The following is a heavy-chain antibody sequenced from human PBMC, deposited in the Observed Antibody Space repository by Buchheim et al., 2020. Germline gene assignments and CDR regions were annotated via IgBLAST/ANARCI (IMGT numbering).Heavy chain of an antibody. D-gene: IGHD1-14*01. CDR2: MYYSGYT. J-gene: IGHJ4*01. CDR3: ARGADSEPYYFDY. CDR1: GGSISSRGHY. V-gene: IGHV4-31*03. Sequence: QVQLQESGPGLVKPSQSLSLTCTVSGGSISSRGHYWSWIRQHPGKGLEWIGYMYYSGYTFYNPSLKSRITMSADTSQNQFSLRLTSVTAADTAVYYCARGADSEPYYFDYWGQGTL.